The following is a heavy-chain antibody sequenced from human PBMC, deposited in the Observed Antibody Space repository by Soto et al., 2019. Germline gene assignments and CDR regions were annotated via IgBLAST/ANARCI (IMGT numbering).Heavy chain of an antibody. Sequence: GGSLRLSCAASGFAFSSYWMHWVRQAPGKGLVWVSRIKGDGSETNYADSVKGRFTISRDNAKNTLYLQLNSLRAEDTAVYYCLRGNSGYGNFDYWGQGTRVTVSS. J-gene: IGHJ4*02. CDR2: IKGDGSET. V-gene: IGHV3-74*01. CDR1: GFAFSSYW. D-gene: IGHD5-12*01. CDR3: LRGNSGYGNFDY.